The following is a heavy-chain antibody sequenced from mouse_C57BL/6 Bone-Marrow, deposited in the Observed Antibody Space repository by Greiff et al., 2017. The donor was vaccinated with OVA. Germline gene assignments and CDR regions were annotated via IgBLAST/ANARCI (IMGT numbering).Heavy chain of an antibody. Sequence: VQLQQSVAELVRPGASVKLSCTASGFNINNTYMHWVKQRPEQGLEWIGRIDPANGNTKYAPKFQGKATITADTSSNTAYLQLSSLTSEDTAIYYCAPDYGGAMDYWGQGTSVTVSS. CDR2: IDPANGNT. CDR1: GFNINNTY. CDR3: APDYGGAMDY. V-gene: IGHV14-3*01. J-gene: IGHJ4*01. D-gene: IGHD2-4*01.